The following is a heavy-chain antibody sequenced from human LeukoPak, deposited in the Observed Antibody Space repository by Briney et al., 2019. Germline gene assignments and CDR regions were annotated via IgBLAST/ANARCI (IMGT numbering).Heavy chain of an antibody. J-gene: IGHJ4*02. CDR3: ARDRRREFDY. CDR1: GFTFSSYS. Sequence: GGSLRLSCAASGFTFSSYSMNWVRQAPGKGLEWVSVIYSGGSTYYADSVKGRFTISRDNSKNTLYLQMNSLRAEDTAVYYCARDRRREFDYWGQGTLVTVSS. CDR2: IYSGGST. D-gene: IGHD1-14*01. V-gene: IGHV3-66*01.